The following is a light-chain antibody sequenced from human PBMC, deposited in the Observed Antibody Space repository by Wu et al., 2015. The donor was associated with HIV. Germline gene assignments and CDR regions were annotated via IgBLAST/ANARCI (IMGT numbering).Light chain of an antibody. V-gene: IGKV3-11*01. Sequence: EIVLTQSPATLSLSPGERATLSCRASQSVSSYLAWYQQKPGQPPRLLMYDASKRATGIPARFSGSGSGTDFNLTISSLEPDDFAEYYCQQRSNWPRGWTFGQGTKVEIK. J-gene: IGKJ1*01. CDR1: QSVSSY. CDR3: QQRSNWPRGWT. CDR2: DAS.